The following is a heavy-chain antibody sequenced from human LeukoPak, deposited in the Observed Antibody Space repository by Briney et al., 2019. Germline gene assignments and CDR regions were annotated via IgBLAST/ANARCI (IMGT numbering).Heavy chain of an antibody. V-gene: IGHV4-34*01. J-gene: IGHJ5*02. CDR1: GGSFSGYY. Sequence: PSETLSLTCAVYGGSFSGYYWSWIRQPPGKGLEWIGEINHSGSTNYNPSLKSRVTISEDTSKNQFSLKLSSVTAADTAVYYCARGQLVVPAAISVNWFDPWGQGTLVTVSS. D-gene: IGHD2-2*01. CDR3: ARGQLVVPAAISVNWFDP. CDR2: INHSGST.